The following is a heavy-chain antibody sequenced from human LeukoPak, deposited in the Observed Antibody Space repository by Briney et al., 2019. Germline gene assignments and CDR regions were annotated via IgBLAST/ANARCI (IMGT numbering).Heavy chain of an antibody. CDR3: ARVASMNGFDP. Sequence: SETLSLTCAVYGGSFSGYYWSWIRQPPGKGLEWIGEINHSGSTNYNPSLKSRVTLSVDTSKNQFSLKLSSVTAADTAVYYCARVASMNGFDPWGQGTLVTVSS. D-gene: IGHD2-2*01. V-gene: IGHV4-34*01. CDR1: GGSFSGYY. CDR2: INHSGST. J-gene: IGHJ5*02.